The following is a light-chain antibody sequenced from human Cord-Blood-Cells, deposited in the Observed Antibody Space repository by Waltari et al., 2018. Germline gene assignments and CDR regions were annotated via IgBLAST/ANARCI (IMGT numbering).Light chain of an antibody. V-gene: IGKV4-1*01. Sequence: DIVMTQSPDSLAVSLGERATINCKSSQGVLYSSNNKNYLAWYQQKPGQPPKLLIYWASTRESGVLDRFSGSGSGTDFTLTISSLQAEDVAVYYCQQYYSTPWTFGQGTKVEIK. CDR3: QQYYSTPWT. CDR2: WAS. J-gene: IGKJ1*01. CDR1: QGVLYSSNNKNY.